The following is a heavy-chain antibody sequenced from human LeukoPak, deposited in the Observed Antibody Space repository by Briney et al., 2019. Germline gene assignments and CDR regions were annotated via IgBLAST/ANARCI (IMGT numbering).Heavy chain of an antibody. CDR3: ARGYNWNDA. CDR1: GYTFTSYV. CDR2: MNPNSGNT. J-gene: IGHJ5*02. V-gene: IGHV1-8*03. Sequence: GASVKVSCKPSGYTFTSYVINWVRQAAGQGLEWMGWMNPNSGNTGYAQKFQGRVTITRNTSISTAYMELSSLRSEDTAVYYCARGYNWNDAWGQGTLVTVSS.